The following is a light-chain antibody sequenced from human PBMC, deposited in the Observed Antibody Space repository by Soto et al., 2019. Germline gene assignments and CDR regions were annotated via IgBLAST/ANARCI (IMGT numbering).Light chain of an antibody. CDR1: QRISRN. CDR3: QQYGSSTLT. CDR2: GAS. V-gene: IGKV3-20*01. Sequence: EIVMTQSPATLSVSPGESATLSCRASQRISRNLAWYQQKPGQAPRLLIYGASSRATGIPDRFSGSGSGTDFTLTISRLENEDFAVYYGQQYGSSTLTFGGGTKVDIK. J-gene: IGKJ4*01.